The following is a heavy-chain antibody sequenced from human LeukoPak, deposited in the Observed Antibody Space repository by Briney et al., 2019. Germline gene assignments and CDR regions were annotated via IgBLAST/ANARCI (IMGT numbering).Heavy chain of an antibody. CDR1: GFPFSCYW. D-gene: IGHD6-13*01. J-gene: IGHJ3*02. Sequence: GGSLRLSFAASGFPFSCYWMSWVRPAPGKGLEWVASIKDDGSEKYYMDSVKGRLTISRDNAKNSMSLQMNSLRAEDTAVYYCAPLNWVYPDGFDIWGQGTMVTVSS. CDR2: IKDDGSEK. CDR3: APLNWVYPDGFDI. V-gene: IGHV3-7*01.